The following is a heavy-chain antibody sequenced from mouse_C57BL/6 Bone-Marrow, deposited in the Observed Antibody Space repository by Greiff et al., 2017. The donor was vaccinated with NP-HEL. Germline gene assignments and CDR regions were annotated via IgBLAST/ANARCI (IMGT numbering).Heavy chain of an antibody. Sequence: QVQLQQSGAELARPGASVKMSCKASGYTFTSYTMHWVKQRPGQGLEWIGYINPSSGYTKYNQKFKDKATLTADKSSSTAYMQLSSLTSEDSAVYYCARYDDYSYFDYWGQGTTLTVSS. D-gene: IGHD2-3*01. CDR1: GYTFTSYT. J-gene: IGHJ2*01. CDR2: INPSSGYT. V-gene: IGHV1-4*01. CDR3: ARYDDYSYFDY.